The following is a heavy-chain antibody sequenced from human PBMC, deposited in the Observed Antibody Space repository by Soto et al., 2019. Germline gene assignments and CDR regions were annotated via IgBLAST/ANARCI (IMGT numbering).Heavy chain of an antibody. D-gene: IGHD2-15*01. CDR2: VNPSGGSA. J-gene: IGHJ1*01. V-gene: IGHV1-46*01. CDR3: AREENCRGGTCYSEYFHH. Sequence: QVQLVQSGAEVKKPGASVKVSCKTSGYIFTAYSMHWVRQAPGQGLEWMGVVNPSGGSAHYAQSFEGRVTLTRDTSKSTFYMELSSLRSEDTAVYYCAREENCRGGTCYSEYFHHWGQGTLVTDSS. CDR1: GYIFTAYS.